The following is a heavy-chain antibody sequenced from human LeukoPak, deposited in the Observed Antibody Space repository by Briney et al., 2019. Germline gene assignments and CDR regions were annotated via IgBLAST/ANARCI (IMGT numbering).Heavy chain of an antibody. V-gene: IGHV4-39*07. J-gene: IGHJ3*02. CDR2: IYYSGST. Sequence: PSETLSLTCTVSGGSISSSSYYWGWIRQPPGTGLEWIGSIYYSGSTYYNPSLKSRVTISVDTSKNQFSLKLSSVTAADTAVYYCARDGPYDSSGYYLSGGAFDIWGQGTMVTVSS. CDR3: ARDGPYDSSGYYLSGGAFDI. CDR1: GGSISSSSYY. D-gene: IGHD3-22*01.